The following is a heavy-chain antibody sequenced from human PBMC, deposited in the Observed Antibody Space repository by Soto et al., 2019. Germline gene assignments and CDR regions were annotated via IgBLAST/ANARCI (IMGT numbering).Heavy chain of an antibody. CDR2: ISYDRSNK. J-gene: IGHJ4*02. CDR1: GFTFSNYA. Sequence: PGGSLRLSCEASGFTFSNYAMHWVRQAPGKGLEWVAVISYDRSNKYYADSVKGRFTISRDNSMNTLFLQVNSLRTEDTAVYHCAIEPRSPILNGPGPHDYWGQGTLVTVSS. V-gene: IGHV3-30-3*01. D-gene: IGHD2-8*01. CDR3: AIEPRSPILNGPGPHDY.